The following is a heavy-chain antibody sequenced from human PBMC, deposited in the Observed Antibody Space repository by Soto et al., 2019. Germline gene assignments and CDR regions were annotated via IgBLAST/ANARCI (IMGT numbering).Heavy chain of an antibody. CDR3: VRYGVAAAF. V-gene: IGHV1-8*02. CDR2: MNPNSGTT. J-gene: IGHJ4*02. D-gene: IGHD2-8*01. CDR1: GYTFTTYN. Sequence: GASVKVSCKAVGYTFTTYNINWVRQATGQGLEWMGWMNPNSGTTGYAQKFQDRITLTRETSITTANMELNSLTSDDTAIYFCVRYGVAAAFWGQGTRVTVSS.